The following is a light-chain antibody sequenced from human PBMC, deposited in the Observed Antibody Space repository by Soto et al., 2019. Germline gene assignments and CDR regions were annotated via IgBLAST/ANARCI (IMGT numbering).Light chain of an antibody. J-gene: IGLJ2*01. V-gene: IGLV2-8*01. CDR2: EVS. Sequence: QSVLTQPPPASGSPGQSVTFSCSGTSSDVGAYNYVSWYQQHPGKAPKLMIYEVSKRPSGVPDRFSGSKSGNTASLTVSGLQAEDEADYYCCAYTGNNNFVVFGGGTKLTVL. CDR3: CAYTGNNNFVV. CDR1: SSDVGAYNY.